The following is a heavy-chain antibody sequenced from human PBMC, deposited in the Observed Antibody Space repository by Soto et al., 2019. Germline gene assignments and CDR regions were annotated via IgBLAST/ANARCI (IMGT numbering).Heavy chain of an antibody. CDR3: ARVNIAWNDVGAMDV. Sequence: QVQLVESGGGVVQPGRSPRLSCAASGFTFSTYAMHWVRQAPGKGLEWVAVILYDGSKKDYADSVKGRFTISRDNSKNTLYLQMNSLRAEDTAVYYCARVNIAWNDVGAMDVWGQGTTVTVSS. CDR1: GFTFSTYA. CDR2: ILYDGSKK. V-gene: IGHV3-30-3*01. D-gene: IGHD1-1*01. J-gene: IGHJ6*02.